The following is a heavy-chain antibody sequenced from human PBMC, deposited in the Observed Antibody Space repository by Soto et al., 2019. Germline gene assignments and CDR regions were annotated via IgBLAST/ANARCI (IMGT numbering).Heavy chain of an antibody. CDR2: IYASGNT. D-gene: IGHD6-13*01. V-gene: IGHV4-4*07. CDR3: ARESRSALGTVEH. J-gene: IGHJ4*02. CDR1: GASISDYY. Sequence: QVQLQESGPGLVKPSETLSLTCTVSGASISDYYWSWIRQPAGKGLECIGRIYASGNTNYNPSLKSRVTMSVDTSKNHFSLTLNSVTAADTAVYYCARESRSALGTVEHWGRGTLVTVSS.